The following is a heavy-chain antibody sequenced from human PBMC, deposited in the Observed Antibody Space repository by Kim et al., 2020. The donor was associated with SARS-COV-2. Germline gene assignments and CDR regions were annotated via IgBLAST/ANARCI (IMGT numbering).Heavy chain of an antibody. D-gene: IGHD5-18*01. CDR2: INTNTGNP. V-gene: IGHV7-4-1*02. Sequence: ASVKVSCKASGYTFTSYAMNWVRQAPGQGLEWMGWINTNTGNPTYAQGFTGRFVFSLDTSVSTAYLQISSLKAEDTAVYYFARCRYSYGPNWFDPWGQGTLVTVSS. CDR3: ARCRYSYGPNWFDP. J-gene: IGHJ5*02. CDR1: GYTFTSYA.